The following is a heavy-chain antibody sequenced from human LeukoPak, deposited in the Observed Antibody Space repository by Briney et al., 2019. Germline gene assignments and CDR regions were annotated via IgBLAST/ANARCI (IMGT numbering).Heavy chain of an antibody. CDR1: GYRFTSYW. Sequence: GESLKIPCKGSGYRFTSYWIGWGRQRPGKGVEWVGIIYPGESDTRYSPSFQGQVTISADKSISTAYLQWSSLKASDTAMYYCARQTDNGPFDYWGQGTLVTVSS. CDR3: ARQTDNGPFDY. CDR2: IYPGESDT. D-gene: IGHD2-8*01. J-gene: IGHJ4*02. V-gene: IGHV5-51*01.